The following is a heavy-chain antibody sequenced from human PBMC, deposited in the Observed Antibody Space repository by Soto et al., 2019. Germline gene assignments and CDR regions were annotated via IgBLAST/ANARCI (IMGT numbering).Heavy chain of an antibody. J-gene: IGHJ4*02. V-gene: IGHV4-39*01. Sequence: SETLSLTCTVSGGSISSSSYYWGWIRQPPGKGLEWIGSIYYSGSTYYNPSLKSRVTISVDTSKNQFSLKLSSVTAADTAVYYCARLREFYYFAYWGQGTLVTVSP. CDR3: ARLREFYYFAY. D-gene: IGHD3-10*01. CDR1: GGSISSSSYY. CDR2: IYYSGST.